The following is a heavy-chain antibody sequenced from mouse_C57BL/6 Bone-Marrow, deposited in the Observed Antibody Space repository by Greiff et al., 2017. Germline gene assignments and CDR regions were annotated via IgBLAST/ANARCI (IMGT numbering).Heavy chain of an antibody. CDR3: ARRGFAY. CDR2: INPSNGGT. Sequence: VQLQQSGPELVKPGASVKISCKASGYSFTGYYMNWVKQSPEKSLEWIGEINPSNGGTTYNQKFKAKATLTVDKSSSTAYMQLKSLTSEDAAVYYCARRGFAYWGQGTRVTVSA. V-gene: IGHV1-42*01. CDR1: GYSFTGYY. J-gene: IGHJ3*01.